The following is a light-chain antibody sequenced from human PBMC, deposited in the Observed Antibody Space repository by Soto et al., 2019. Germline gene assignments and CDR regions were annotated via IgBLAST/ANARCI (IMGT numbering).Light chain of an antibody. J-gene: IGLJ3*02. Sequence: QSVLTQPASVSGSPGQSITISCTGTTSDVGSYKYVSWYQHHPGKAPKLLIYEVYNRTSGVSNRFSGSRSANTASLTITELQADDESEYYCSAYVGSTLVLGGGTKLTVL. CDR1: TSDVGSYKY. CDR2: EVY. V-gene: IGLV2-23*02. CDR3: SAYVGSTLV.